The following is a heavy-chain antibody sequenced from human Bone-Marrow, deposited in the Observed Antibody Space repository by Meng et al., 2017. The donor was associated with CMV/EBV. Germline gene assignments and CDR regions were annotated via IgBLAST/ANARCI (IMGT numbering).Heavy chain of an antibody. V-gene: IGHV3-21*04. D-gene: IGHD4-17*01. Sequence: GESLKISCAASGFTFSTNNMNWVRQAPGKGLEWVSSINSSSAYIYYIDSVKGRFTISRDNAKNSLYLQMNSLRTEDTAFYFCAKDMVLYGDLFSHYYGMDVWGQGTTVTVSS. CDR1: GFTFSTNN. CDR3: AKDMVLYGDLFSHYYGMDV. CDR2: INSSSAYI. J-gene: IGHJ6*02.